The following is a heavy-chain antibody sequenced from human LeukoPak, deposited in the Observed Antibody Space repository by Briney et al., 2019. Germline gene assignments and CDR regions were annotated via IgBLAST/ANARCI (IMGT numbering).Heavy chain of an antibody. Sequence: PGGSLRLSCAASGFTFSSYAMSWVRQAPGMGLEWVSSISSSGSYIYYADSVKGRFTISRDNAKNSLYLQMNSLRAEDTAVYYCAKMPGGLWSFYYYYMDVWGKGTTVTVSS. J-gene: IGHJ6*03. CDR3: AKMPGGLWSFYYYYMDV. D-gene: IGHD2-21*01. V-gene: IGHV3-21*04. CDR1: GFTFSSYA. CDR2: ISSSGSYI.